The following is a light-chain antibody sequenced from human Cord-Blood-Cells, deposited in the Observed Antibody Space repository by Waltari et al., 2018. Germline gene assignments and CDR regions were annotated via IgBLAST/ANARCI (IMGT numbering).Light chain of an antibody. Sequence: DIQLTQSPSFLSASVGERVTITCRASQGISSYLARDQQKPGKAPKLLIYAASTLQSWVPSSFSGSGYVTEFTLTISSLQPEDFATYYCQQLNIYPITFGQGTRLEIK. CDR1: QGISSY. CDR3: QQLNIYPIT. J-gene: IGKJ5*01. V-gene: IGKV1-9*01. CDR2: AAS.